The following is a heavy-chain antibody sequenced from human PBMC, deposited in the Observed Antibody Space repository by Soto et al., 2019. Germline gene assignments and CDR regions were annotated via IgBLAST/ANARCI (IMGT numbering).Heavy chain of an antibody. CDR2: IIPIFGTA. D-gene: IGHD5-18*01. CDR1: GGTFSSYA. Sequence: SVKVSCKASGGTFSSYAISWVRQAPGQGLEWMGGIIPIFGTANYAQKFQGRVTITADESTSTAYMELSSLRSEDTAVYYCARANVDTAMGDYYYYGMDVWXQGTTVTVSS. CDR3: ARANVDTAMGDYYYYGMDV. J-gene: IGHJ6*02. V-gene: IGHV1-69*13.